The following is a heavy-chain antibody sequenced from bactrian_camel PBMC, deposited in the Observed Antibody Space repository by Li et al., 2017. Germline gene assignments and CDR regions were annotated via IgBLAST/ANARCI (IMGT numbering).Heavy chain of an antibody. J-gene: IGHJ4*01. V-gene: IGHV3S1*01. CDR1: GFTFSGYW. Sequence: VQLVESGGDLVQPGGSLTLSCTASGFTFSGYWMYWVRQTPAKGLEWVSSINSGGGSTYYTDSVKGRFTISRDNADNTLYLQLNSLTTEDTAMYYCWSRAGWGQGTQVTVS. CDR3: WSRAG. CDR2: INSGGGST.